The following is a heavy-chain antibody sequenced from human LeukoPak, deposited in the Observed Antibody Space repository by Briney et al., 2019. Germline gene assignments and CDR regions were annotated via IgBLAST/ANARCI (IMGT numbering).Heavy chain of an antibody. J-gene: IGHJ4*02. CDR3: ARVGITGTFDY. CDR2: IGTAGDT. Sequence: AGGSLRLSCAASGFTFSSYDMHWVRQATGKGLEWVSAIGTAGDTYYPGSVKGRFTISRENAKNSLYLQMNSLRAGDTAVYYCARVGITGTFDYWGQGTLVTVS. V-gene: IGHV3-13*01. D-gene: IGHD1-7*01. CDR1: GFTFSSYD.